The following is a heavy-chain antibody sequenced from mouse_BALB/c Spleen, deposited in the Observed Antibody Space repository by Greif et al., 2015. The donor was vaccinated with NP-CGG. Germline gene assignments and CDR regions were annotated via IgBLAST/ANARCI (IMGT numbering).Heavy chain of an antibody. Sequence: DVKLQESGPGLVKPSQSLSLTCSVTGYSITSGYYWNWIRQFPGNKLEWMGYISYDGSNNYNPSLKNRISITRDTSKNQFFLKLNSVTTEDTATYYCARRGSSLYYAMDYWGQGTSVTVSS. J-gene: IGHJ4*01. CDR1: GYSITSGYY. CDR2: ISYDGSN. D-gene: IGHD1-1*01. CDR3: ARRGSSLYYAMDY. V-gene: IGHV3-6*02.